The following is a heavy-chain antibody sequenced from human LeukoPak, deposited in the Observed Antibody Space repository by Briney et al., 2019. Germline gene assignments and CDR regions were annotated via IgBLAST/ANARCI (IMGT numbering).Heavy chain of an antibody. Sequence: GGSLRLSCTASGFTFGDYAMSWVRQAPGKGLEWVGFIRSKAYGGTTEYAASVKGRFTISRDDSKSIAYLQMNSLKTVDTAVYYCTRDPRGSYGPDAFDIWGQGTMVTVSS. J-gene: IGHJ3*02. CDR1: GFTFGDYA. V-gene: IGHV3-49*04. CDR3: TRDPRGSYGPDAFDI. CDR2: IRSKAYGGTT. D-gene: IGHD1-26*01.